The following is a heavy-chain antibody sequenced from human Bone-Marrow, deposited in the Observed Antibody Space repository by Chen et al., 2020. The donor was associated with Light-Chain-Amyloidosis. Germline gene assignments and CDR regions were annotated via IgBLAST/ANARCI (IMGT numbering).Heavy chain of an antibody. V-gene: IGHV4-34*01. J-gene: IGHJ4*01. CDR2: VNHRGTT. CDR1: GGSSSGHY. Sequence: QVQLQQWGAGLLKPAETLSLTCAVNGGSSSGHYWSWIRQTPGKGLEWLGEVNHRGTTNYTPSLKRRVTISVHTSRNHFSLHLTSVPAADTALYSCARNSPPYCSGIRCPTFDFSGHGTPAPLS. D-gene: IGHD2-15*01. CDR3: ARNSPPYCSGIRCPTFDF.